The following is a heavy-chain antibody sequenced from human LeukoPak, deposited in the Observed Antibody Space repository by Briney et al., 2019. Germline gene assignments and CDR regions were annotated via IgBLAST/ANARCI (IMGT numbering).Heavy chain of an antibody. J-gene: IGHJ4*02. CDR1: GYTFTSYY. D-gene: IGHD2-2*01. V-gene: IGHV1-46*01. CDR2: INPSGGST. Sequence: ASVKVSCKASGYTFTSYYMHWVRQAPGQGLEWMGIINPSGGSTSYAQKFQGRVTMTRDTSTSTVYMELSSLRSEDTAVYYCARERYCSSTSCYGFGYWGQGTLVTVSS. CDR3: ARERYCSSTSCYGFGY.